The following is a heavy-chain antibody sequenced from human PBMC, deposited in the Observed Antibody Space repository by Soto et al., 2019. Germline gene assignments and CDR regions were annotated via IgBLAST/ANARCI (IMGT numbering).Heavy chain of an antibody. Sequence: PSETLSLTCTFSVGSISSGGYYWSWIRQHPWKGLEWIGYIYYSGSTYYNPSLKSRVTISVDTSKNQFSLKLSSVTAADTAVYYCARDRGEFRWKYFGAFDIGGQGTMVTV. CDR3: ARDRGEFRWKYFGAFDI. CDR1: VGSISSGGYY. D-gene: IGHD1-7*01. CDR2: IYYSGST. V-gene: IGHV4-31*03. J-gene: IGHJ3*02.